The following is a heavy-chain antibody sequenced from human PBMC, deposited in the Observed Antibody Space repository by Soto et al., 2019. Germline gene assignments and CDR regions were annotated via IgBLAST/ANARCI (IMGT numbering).Heavy chain of an antibody. CDR3: ARERGGATATLDYYYCYRDV. D-gene: IGHD5-12*01. CDR2: MNPNSGDT. Sequence: QVQLVQSGAEVKKPGASVTVSCKASGYRFSDYYLHWVRQAPGQGPEWMGWMNPNSGDTKYAPKSKGRGTMTRDTSVRTAFMELNWLKSDDTAVYYCARERGGATATLDYYYCYRDVWGIWTTVTVSS. V-gene: IGHV1-2*02. J-gene: IGHJ6*03. CDR1: GYRFSDYY.